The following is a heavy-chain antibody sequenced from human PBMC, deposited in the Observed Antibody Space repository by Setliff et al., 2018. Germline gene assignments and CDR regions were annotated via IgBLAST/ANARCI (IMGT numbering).Heavy chain of an antibody. CDR1: GYGITSYG. CDR3: ARDTYNPNWYGDRSFEY. Sequence: GASVKVSCKASGYGITSYGISWVRQAPGQGLEWMGWISPYNGDTSHTQKLQDRVTMTTDISTSTAFMELRSLTPDDTAIYYCARDTYNPNWYGDRSFEYWGQGTLVTVSS. D-gene: IGHD1-1*01. V-gene: IGHV1-18*01. CDR2: ISPYNGDT. J-gene: IGHJ4*02.